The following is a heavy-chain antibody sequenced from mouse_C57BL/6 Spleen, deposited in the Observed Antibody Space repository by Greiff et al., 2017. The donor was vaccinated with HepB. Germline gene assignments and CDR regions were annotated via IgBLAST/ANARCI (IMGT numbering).Heavy chain of an antibody. V-gene: IGHV1-42*01. J-gene: IGHJ3*01. CDR2: INPSTGGT. Sequence: EVKLQESGPELVKPGASVKISCKASGYSFTGYYMNWVKQSPEKSLEWIGEINPSTGGTTYNQKFKAKATLTVDKSSSTAYMQLKSLTSEDSAVYYCARSNIGGFAYWGQGTLVTVSA. D-gene: IGHD2-14*01. CDR3: ARSNIGGFAY. CDR1: GYSFTGYY.